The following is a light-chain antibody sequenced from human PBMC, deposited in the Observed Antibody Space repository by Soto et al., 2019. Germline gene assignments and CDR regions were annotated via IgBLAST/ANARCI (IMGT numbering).Light chain of an antibody. CDR3: QRLTSYPLT. CDR1: QGISTN. CDR2: TAS. Sequence: DIQLTQAPSFLSSSVGDRVTITCRASQGISTNLAWYQQKPGRAPKLLVYTASILQSGVPARFSGSGSGTEFPLTISSLQPEDCATFYCQRLTSYPLTVGQGTRL. V-gene: IGKV1-9*01. J-gene: IGKJ5*01.